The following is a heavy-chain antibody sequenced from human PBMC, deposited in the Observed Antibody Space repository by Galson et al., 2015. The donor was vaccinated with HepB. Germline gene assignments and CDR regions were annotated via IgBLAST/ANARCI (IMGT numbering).Heavy chain of an antibody. CDR1: GYSFSNYG. V-gene: IGHV1-18*01. CDR2: FSGYDGST. D-gene: IGHD1-1*01. J-gene: IGHJ6*02. CDR3: ARDSRLELRLNNYFSYGMDV. Sequence: SVKVSCKASGYSFSNYGFSWIRQAPGPGLEWMGWFSGYDGSTNYAQKFQGRVTMTADASTGTAYLELTNLRSDDTAVYYCARDSRLELRLNNYFSYGMDVWGQGSAVTVSS.